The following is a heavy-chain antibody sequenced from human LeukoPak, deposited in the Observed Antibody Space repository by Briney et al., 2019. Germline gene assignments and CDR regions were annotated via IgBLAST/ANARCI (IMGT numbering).Heavy chain of an antibody. CDR3: ARLGRVLAVDDSDV. J-gene: IGHJ6*02. Sequence: SETLSLTCAVYGGSFSGYYWSWIRQPPGKGLEWIGEINHSGSTNYNPSLKSRVTISVDTSKNQFSLKLSSVTAADTAVYYCARLGRVLAVDDSDVWGQGTTVTVSS. V-gene: IGHV4-34*01. CDR2: INHSGST. CDR1: GGSFSGYY. D-gene: IGHD6-19*01.